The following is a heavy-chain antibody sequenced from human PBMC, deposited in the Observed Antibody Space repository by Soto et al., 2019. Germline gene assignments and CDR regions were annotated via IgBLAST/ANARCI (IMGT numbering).Heavy chain of an antibody. Sequence: SETLSLTCTFSGGSISSGGYYWSWIRQHPGKGLEWIGYIYYSGSTYYNPSLKSRVTISVDTSKNQCSLKLSSVTAADTAVYYCARGSNVWGSYRFDYWGQGTLVTVSS. D-gene: IGHD3-16*02. J-gene: IGHJ4*02. CDR1: GGSISSGGYY. CDR3: ARGSNVWGSYRFDY. CDR2: IYYSGST. V-gene: IGHV4-31*03.